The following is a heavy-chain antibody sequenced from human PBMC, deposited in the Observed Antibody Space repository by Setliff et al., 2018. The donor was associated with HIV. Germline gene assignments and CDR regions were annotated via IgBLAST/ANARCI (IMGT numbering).Heavy chain of an antibody. Sequence: LSLTCAVSGGSLNGYFWNWFRQPPGKGLEWIGQAYYDGSAHYNYHLKGRGTISVDMNKNQFSLNLTSVTAADTAVYYCARALTMLRGVLEHWGQGALVTVSS. V-gene: IGHV4-59*12. D-gene: IGHD3-10*01. J-gene: IGHJ4*02. CDR3: ARALTMLRGVLEH. CDR1: GGSLNGYF. CDR2: AYYDGSA.